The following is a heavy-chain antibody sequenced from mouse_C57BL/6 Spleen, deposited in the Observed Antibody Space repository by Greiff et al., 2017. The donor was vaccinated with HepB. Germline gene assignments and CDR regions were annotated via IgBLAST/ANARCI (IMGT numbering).Heavy chain of an antibody. V-gene: IGHV5-6*01. Sequence: EVQRVESGGDLVKPGGSLKLSCAASGFTFSSYGMSWVRQTPDKRLEWVATISSGGSYTYYPDSVKGRFTISRDNAKNTLYLQMSSLKSEDTAMYYCARHEWLLPSYAMDYWGQGTSVTVSS. CDR2: ISSGGSYT. CDR3: ARHEWLLPSYAMDY. CDR1: GFTFSSYG. D-gene: IGHD2-3*01. J-gene: IGHJ4*01.